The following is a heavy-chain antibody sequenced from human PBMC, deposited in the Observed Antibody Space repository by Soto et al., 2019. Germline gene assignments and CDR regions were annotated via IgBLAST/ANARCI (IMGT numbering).Heavy chain of an antibody. V-gene: IGHV3-21*01. CDR2: ISSSSSYI. CDR1: GLTFSSNS. Sequence: PXGSLILSCAASGLTFSSNSMNLVRQAPGKGLEWVSSISSSSSYIYYADSVKGRFTISRDNAKNSLYLQMNSLRAEDTAVYYCARDQASSHYCSSTSCYSNWFDPWGQGTLVTVYS. CDR3: ARDQASSHYCSSTSCYSNWFDP. J-gene: IGHJ5*02. D-gene: IGHD2-2*01.